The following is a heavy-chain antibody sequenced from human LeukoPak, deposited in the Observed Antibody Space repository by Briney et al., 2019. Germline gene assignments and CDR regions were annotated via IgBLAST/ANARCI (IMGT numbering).Heavy chain of an antibody. J-gene: IGHJ5*02. D-gene: IGHD3-3*01. CDR2: IYPGDSDT. V-gene: IGHV5-51*01. CDR1: GYNFTIYW. Sequence: GESLKISCKGSGYNFTIYWIGWVRQMPGKGLEWMGGIYPGDSDTRYSPSFQGQVTISADKSISTAYLQWSSLKASDTAMYYCAIFDFLFGEIDNWFDPWGQGTLVTVSS. CDR3: AIFDFLFGEIDNWFDP.